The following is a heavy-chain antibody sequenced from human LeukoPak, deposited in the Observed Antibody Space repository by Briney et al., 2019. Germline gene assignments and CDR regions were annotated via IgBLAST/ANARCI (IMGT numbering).Heavy chain of an antibody. CDR2: INPSGGST. D-gene: IGHD3-10*01. J-gene: IGHJ4*02. Sequence: ASVKVSCKASGYTFTSYYMHWVRQAPGQGLEWMGIINPSGGSTSYAQKFQGRVTMTRDTSTSTVYMELSSLRSEDTAVYYCARGSYYGSGSYYESDYWGQGTLVTVSS. CDR1: GYTFTSYY. V-gene: IGHV1-46*01. CDR3: ARGSYYGSGSYYESDY.